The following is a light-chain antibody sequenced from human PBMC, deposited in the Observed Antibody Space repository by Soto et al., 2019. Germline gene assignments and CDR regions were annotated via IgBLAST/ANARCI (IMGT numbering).Light chain of an antibody. Sequence: QSALTQPPSASGAPGQSVTISCTGNSSDVGGYNYVSWYQQHPGKAPKLMIYEVSNRPSGVPDRFSGSKSGNTASLTVSGLQAEDEADYYCSSYAGSNRGNVFGTGTKLTVL. CDR3: SSYAGSNRGNV. CDR1: SSDVGGYNY. J-gene: IGLJ1*01. V-gene: IGLV2-8*01. CDR2: EVS.